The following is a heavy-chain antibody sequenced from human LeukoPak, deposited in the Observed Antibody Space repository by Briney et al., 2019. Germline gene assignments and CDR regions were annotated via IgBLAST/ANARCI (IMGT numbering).Heavy chain of an antibody. CDR1: GDSISNYY. Sequence: PSETLSLTCIVSGDSISNYYWSWIRQPPGKGLEWIGSISYSGSTTYNPSLKSRVTISVDTSKNQFSLKLSSVTAADTAVYYCARGDHYDILTGYTDFDYWGQGTLVTVSS. D-gene: IGHD3-9*01. J-gene: IGHJ4*02. CDR2: ISYSGST. V-gene: IGHV4-59*12. CDR3: ARGDHYDILTGYTDFDY.